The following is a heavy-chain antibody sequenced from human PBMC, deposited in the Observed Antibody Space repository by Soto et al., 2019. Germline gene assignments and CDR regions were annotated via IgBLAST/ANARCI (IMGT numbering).Heavy chain of an antibody. Sequence: GLEWMGRIIPILGIANYAQKFQGRVTITADKSTSTAYMELSSLRSEDTAVYYCARGGGGSRSVRLRYFDWDFDYWGQGTLVTVSS. D-gene: IGHD3-9*01. CDR2: IIPILGIA. J-gene: IGHJ4*02. CDR3: ARGGGGSRSVRLRYFDWDFDY. V-gene: IGHV1-69*04.